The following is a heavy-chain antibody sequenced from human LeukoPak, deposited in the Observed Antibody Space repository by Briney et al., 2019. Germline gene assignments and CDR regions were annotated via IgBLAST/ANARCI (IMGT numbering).Heavy chain of an antibody. CDR2: ISYDGSNK. Sequence: GRSLRLSCAASGFTFSSYAMHWVRQAPGKGLEWVAVISYDGSNKYYADSVKGRFTISRDNSKNTLYLQMNSLRAEDTAVYYCARVGAQGIVVVYMSYFDYWGQGTLVTVS. CDR3: ARVGAQGIVVVYMSYFDY. V-gene: IGHV3-30-3*01. J-gene: IGHJ4*02. D-gene: IGHD3-22*01. CDR1: GFTFSSYA.